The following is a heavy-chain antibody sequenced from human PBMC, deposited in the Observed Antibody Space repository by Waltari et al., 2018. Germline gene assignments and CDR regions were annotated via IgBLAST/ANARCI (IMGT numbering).Heavy chain of an antibody. Sequence: QVTLKESGPVLVKPTETLTLTCTVSGFSLSNARMGVSWIRQPPGKALEWLAHIFSNDEKSYSTSLKSMLTISKDTSKSQVVLTMTIMDPVDTATYYCARTSPPPQQLKYWYFDLWGRGTLVTVSS. CDR2: IFSNDEK. V-gene: IGHV2-26*01. CDR1: GFSLSNARMG. J-gene: IGHJ2*01. D-gene: IGHD6-13*01. CDR3: ARTSPPPQQLKYWYFDL.